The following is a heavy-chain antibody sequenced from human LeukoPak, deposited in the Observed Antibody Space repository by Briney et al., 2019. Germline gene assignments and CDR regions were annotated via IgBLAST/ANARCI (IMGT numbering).Heavy chain of an antibody. CDR2: INPNSGGT. CDR1: GYTFTGYY. D-gene: IGHD2-2*01. CDR3: ARVACSSTSCYVSYYYYYGMDV. Sequence: ASVKVSCKASGYTFTGYYMHWVRQAPGQGLEWMGWINPNSGGTNYAQKFQGRVTMTRDTSISTACMELSRLRSDDTAVYYCARVACSSTSCYVSYYYYYGMDVWGQGTTVTVSS. J-gene: IGHJ6*02. V-gene: IGHV1-2*02.